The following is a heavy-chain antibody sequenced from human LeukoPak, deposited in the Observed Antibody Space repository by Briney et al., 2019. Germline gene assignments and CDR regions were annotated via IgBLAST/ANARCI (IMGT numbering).Heavy chain of an antibody. D-gene: IGHD6-13*01. J-gene: IGHJ4*02. CDR1: GFTFSSYG. CDR3: ARDPSSSWPYYFDY. Sequence: QPGGSLRLSCAASGFTFSSYGMHWVRQAPGKGLEWVAVIWYDGSNKYYADSVKGRFTISRDNSKNTLYLQMNSLGAEDTAVYYCARDPSSSWPYYFDYWGQGTLVTVSS. CDR2: IWYDGSNK. V-gene: IGHV3-33*01.